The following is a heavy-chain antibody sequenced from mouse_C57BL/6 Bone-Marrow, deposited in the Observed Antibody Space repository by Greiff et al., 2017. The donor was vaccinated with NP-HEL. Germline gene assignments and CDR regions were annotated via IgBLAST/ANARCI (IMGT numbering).Heavy chain of an antibody. CDR3: ARDSYYYGSSYVFDY. D-gene: IGHD1-1*01. J-gene: IGHJ2*01. CDR1: GFTFSSYA. CDR2: ISDGGSYT. Sequence: EVKLVESGGGLVKPGGSLKLSCAASGFTFSSYAMSWVRQTPEKRLEWVATISDGGSYTYYPDNVKGRFTISRDNAKNNLYLQMSHLKSEDTAMYYCARDSYYYGSSYVFDYWGQGTTLTVSS. V-gene: IGHV5-4*01.